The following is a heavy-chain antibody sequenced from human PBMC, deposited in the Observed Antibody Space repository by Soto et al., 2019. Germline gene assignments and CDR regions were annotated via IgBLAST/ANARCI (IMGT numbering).Heavy chain of an antibody. CDR2: ISYDGSNK. Sequence: GGSLRLSCAASGFTFSSYAMHWVRQAPGKGLEWVAVISYDGSNKYYADSVKGRFTISRDNSKNTLYLQMNSLRAEDTAVYYCARDPDYYYDSSGYFLPPGYFDYWGQGTLVTVSS. CDR3: ARDPDYYYDSSGYFLPPGYFDY. J-gene: IGHJ4*02. V-gene: IGHV3-30-3*01. CDR1: GFTFSSYA. D-gene: IGHD3-22*01.